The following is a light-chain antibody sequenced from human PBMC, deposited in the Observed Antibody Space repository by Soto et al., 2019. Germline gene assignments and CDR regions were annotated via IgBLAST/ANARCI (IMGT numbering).Light chain of an antibody. J-gene: IGLJ1*01. CDR1: SSNIGNNY. Sequence: QSVLPQPPSVSAAPGQKVTISCSGSSSNIGNNYVSWYRQLPGTAPKLLIYENNKRPSGIPDRFSGSKSGTSATLGITGLQTGDEAGYYCGTWDSSLSAFVFGTGTKSPS. CDR3: GTWDSSLSAFV. V-gene: IGLV1-51*02. CDR2: ENN.